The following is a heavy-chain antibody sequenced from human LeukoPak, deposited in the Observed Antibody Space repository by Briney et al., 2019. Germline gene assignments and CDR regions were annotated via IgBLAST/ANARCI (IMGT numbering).Heavy chain of an antibody. CDR2: IYTSRST. D-gene: IGHD3-3*01. Sequence: PETLSLTCTVSGGSISSYYWSWIRQPAGKGLEWIGRIYTSRSTNYNPSLKSRVTMSVDTSKNQFSLKLSSVTAADTAVYYCARDLSDFWSGYHDYWGQGTLVTVSS. CDR3: ARDLSDFWSGYHDY. V-gene: IGHV4-4*07. CDR1: GGSISSYY. J-gene: IGHJ4*02.